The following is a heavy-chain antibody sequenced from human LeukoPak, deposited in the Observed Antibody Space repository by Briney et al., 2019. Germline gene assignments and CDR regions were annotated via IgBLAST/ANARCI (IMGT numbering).Heavy chain of an antibody. Sequence: ASVKVSCKASGYTFNSYGISWVRQAPGQGLEWMGWMNPNSGNTGYAQKFQGRVTITRNTSISTAYMELSSLRSEDTAVYYCARGEYYGSGSYYNPSDYWGQGTLVTVSS. V-gene: IGHV1-8*03. CDR1: GYTFNSYG. CDR3: ARGEYYGSGSYYNPSDY. D-gene: IGHD3-10*01. CDR2: MNPNSGNT. J-gene: IGHJ4*02.